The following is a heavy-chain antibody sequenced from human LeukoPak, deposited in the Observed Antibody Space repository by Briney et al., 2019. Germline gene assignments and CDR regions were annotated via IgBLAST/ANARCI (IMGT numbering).Heavy chain of an antibody. CDR1: GFTVSSNY. V-gene: IGHV3-53*03. CDR2: IYTRGMT. Sequence: GGSLRLSCAASGFTVSSNYMSWVRQPPGKGLDWVSVIYTRGMTNYADSVKGRFTISRDESKNTLHLQMNSLRSEDTALYYCARGSLYDSQVFDSWGQGTPVTVSS. J-gene: IGHJ4*02. D-gene: IGHD5/OR15-5a*01. CDR3: ARGSLYDSQVFDS.